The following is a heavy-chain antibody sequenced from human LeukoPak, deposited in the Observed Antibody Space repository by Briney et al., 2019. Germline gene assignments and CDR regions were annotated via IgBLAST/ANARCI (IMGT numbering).Heavy chain of an antibody. CDR1: GFTVSSNY. CDR3: ARGVRPGIAAAYF. J-gene: IGHJ4*02. CDR2: IDSAGST. V-gene: IGHV3-66*01. D-gene: IGHD6-13*01. Sequence: SGGSLRLSCAASGFTVSSNYMSWVRQAPGKGLEWASLIDSAGSTYYADAVKGRFIISRDNYKNTVYLQMNSLRAEDTAVYYCARGVRPGIAAAYFWGQGTLVTVSS.